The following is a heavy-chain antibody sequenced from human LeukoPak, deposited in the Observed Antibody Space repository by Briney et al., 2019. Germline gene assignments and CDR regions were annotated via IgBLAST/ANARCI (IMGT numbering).Heavy chain of an antibody. CDR3: AKDFTPWAGLPRGSLDS. CDR1: GSTLKPYG. J-gene: IGHJ4*02. Sequence: GGSLRLSSEASGSTLKPYGMHWARQAPGKGLEWVAVISYDGSFVNYADSVKGRFSIYRDNSKNTLYLQMNSLRDEDTAVYYCAKDFTPWAGLPRGSLDSWGQGTLVTVSS. CDR2: ISYDGSFV. D-gene: IGHD1-14*01. V-gene: IGHV3-30*18.